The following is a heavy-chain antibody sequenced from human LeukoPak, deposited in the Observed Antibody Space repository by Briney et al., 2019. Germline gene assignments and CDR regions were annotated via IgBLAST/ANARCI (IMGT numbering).Heavy chain of an antibody. J-gene: IGHJ4*02. CDR2: INHSGST. D-gene: IGHD1-26*01. CDR1: GGSFSGYY. Sequence: PPETLSLTCAVYGGSFSGYYWSWIRQPPGKGLEWIGEINHSGSTNYNPSLKSRVTISVDTSKNQFSLKLSSVTAADTAVYYCARTARESPDDYWGQGTLVTVSS. V-gene: IGHV4-34*01. CDR3: ARTARESPDDY.